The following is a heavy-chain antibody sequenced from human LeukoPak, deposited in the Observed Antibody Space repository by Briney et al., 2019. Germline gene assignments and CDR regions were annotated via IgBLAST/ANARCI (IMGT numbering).Heavy chain of an antibody. V-gene: IGHV3-74*01. D-gene: IGHD6-6*01. Sequence: GGSLRLSCAASGFTFSSYSMNWVRQAPGKGLVWVSRINTDGSSTSYADSVKGRFTISRDNAKNTLYLQMNSLRAEDTAVYYCARADEYSSSSNMDVWGKGTTVTVSS. CDR3: ARADEYSSSSNMDV. CDR2: INTDGSST. CDR1: GFTFSSYS. J-gene: IGHJ6*03.